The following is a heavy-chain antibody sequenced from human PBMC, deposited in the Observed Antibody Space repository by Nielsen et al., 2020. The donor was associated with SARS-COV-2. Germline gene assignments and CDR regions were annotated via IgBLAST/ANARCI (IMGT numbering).Heavy chain of an antibody. V-gene: IGHV1-69*01. D-gene: IGHD2-2*02. CDR2: IIPIFGTA. CDR3: AKETRPRYCSSTSCYTKYYYAMDV. J-gene: IGHJ6*02. Sequence: WVRQAPGQGLEWMGGIIPIFGTANYAQKFQGRVTITADESTSTAYMELNSLRAEDTAVYYCAKETRPRYCSSTSCYTKYYYAMDVWGQGTTVTVSS.